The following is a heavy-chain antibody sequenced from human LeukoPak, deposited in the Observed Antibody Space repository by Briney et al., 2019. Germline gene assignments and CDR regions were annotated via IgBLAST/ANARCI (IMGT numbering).Heavy chain of an antibody. CDR2: ISGSGGST. Sequence: PGGSLRLSCAASGFTFSSYAMSWVRQAPGKGLEWVSAISGSGGSTYYADSVKGRFTISRDNSKNTLYLQMSSLRAEDTAIYYCAKSFFYGGTPFDYWGQGTLVTVSS. CDR3: AKSFFYGGTPFDY. CDR1: GFTFSSYA. V-gene: IGHV3-23*01. D-gene: IGHD4-23*01. J-gene: IGHJ4*02.